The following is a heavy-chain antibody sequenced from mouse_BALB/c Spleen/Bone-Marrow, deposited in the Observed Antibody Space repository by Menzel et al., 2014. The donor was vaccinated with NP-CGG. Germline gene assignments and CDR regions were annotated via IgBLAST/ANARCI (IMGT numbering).Heavy chain of an antibody. Sequence: EVKLMESGGGLVQPGGSLKLSCAASGFDFSSYWMSWVRQAPGKGLEWIGEINPDSNTINYTPSLKDKFIISRDNAENTLYLQMSKVRSEDTALYYCARMGHYGWFAYWGQGTLVTVSA. D-gene: IGHD1-1*01. CDR2: INPDSNTI. J-gene: IGHJ3*01. CDR1: GFDFSSYW. CDR3: ARMGHYGWFAY. V-gene: IGHV4-1*02.